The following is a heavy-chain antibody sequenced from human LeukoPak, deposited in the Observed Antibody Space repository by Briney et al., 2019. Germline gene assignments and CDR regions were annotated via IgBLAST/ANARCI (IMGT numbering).Heavy chain of an antibody. Sequence: PSETLSLTCALYGGSFSGYYWSWIRQPPGKGLEWIGEINHSGSTNYNPSLKSRVTISVDTSKNQFSLKLSSVTAADTAVYYCARAVPAAIRYYGMDVWGQGTTVTVSS. CDR3: ARAVPAAIRYYGMDV. CDR2: INHSGST. D-gene: IGHD2-2*01. CDR1: GGSFSGYY. J-gene: IGHJ6*02. V-gene: IGHV4-34*01.